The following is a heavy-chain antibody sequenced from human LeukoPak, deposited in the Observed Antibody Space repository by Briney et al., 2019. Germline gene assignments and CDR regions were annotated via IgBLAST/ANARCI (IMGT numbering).Heavy chain of an antibody. V-gene: IGHV6-1*01. CDR2: TYYRSKWYS. CDR3: ARGTTRMLDI. CDR1: GDSVSSNSAT. J-gene: IGHJ3*02. Sequence: SQTLSLTCAISGDSVSSNSATWNWIRQSPSRGLEWLERTYYRSKWYSDYAISVESRITINPDTSKNQFSLQLNSVTPEDTAVYYCARGTTRMLDIWGQGTMVAVSS. D-gene: IGHD4-11*01.